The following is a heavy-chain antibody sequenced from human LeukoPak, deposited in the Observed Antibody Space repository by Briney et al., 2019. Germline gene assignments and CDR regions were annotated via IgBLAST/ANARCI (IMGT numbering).Heavy chain of an antibody. CDR3: ARHRGSSLFVDY. J-gene: IGHJ4*02. V-gene: IGHV3-23*01. CDR1: GFTFSSYA. D-gene: IGHD1-26*01. CDR2: ISGSGGST. Sequence: PGGSLRLSCAASGFTFSSYAMSWVRQAPGKGLEWVSAISGSGGSTYYADSVKGRFTISRDNSKNTLYLQMNSLRAEDTAVYFCARHRGSSLFVDYWGQGTLVTVSS.